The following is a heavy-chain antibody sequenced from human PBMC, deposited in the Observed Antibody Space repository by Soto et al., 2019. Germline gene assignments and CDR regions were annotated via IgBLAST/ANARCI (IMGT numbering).Heavy chain of an antibody. CDR3: ASLGITMVRGYYYGMDV. V-gene: IGHV5-10-1*01. CDR2: IDLSDSYT. J-gene: IGHJ6*02. CDR1: GYSFTSYW. Sequence: PGESLKISCKGSGYSFTSYWISWVRQMPGKGLEWMGRIDLSDSYTNYSPSFQGHVTISADKSISTAYLQWSSLKASDTAMYYCASLGITMVRGYYYGMDVWGQGTTVTVSS. D-gene: IGHD3-10*01.